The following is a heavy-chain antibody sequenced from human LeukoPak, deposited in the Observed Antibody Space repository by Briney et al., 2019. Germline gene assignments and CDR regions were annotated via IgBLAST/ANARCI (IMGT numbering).Heavy chain of an antibody. V-gene: IGHV1-2*02. D-gene: IGHD2-15*01. CDR2: INPNSGGT. J-gene: IGHJ4*02. CDR3: AREGCSGGSSYFDY. Sequence: ASVKVSCKASVYTFTGYYMHWVRQAPGQGLEWMGWINPNSGGTNYAQKFQGRVTMTRATSISTAYMELSRLRSDDTAVYYCAREGCSGGSSYFDYWGQGTLVTVSS. CDR1: VYTFTGYY.